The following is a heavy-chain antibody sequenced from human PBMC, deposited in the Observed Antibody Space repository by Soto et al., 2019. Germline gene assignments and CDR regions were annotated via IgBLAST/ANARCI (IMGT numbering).Heavy chain of an antibody. J-gene: IGHJ5*02. D-gene: IGHD1-1*01. Sequence: QVQLVQSGAEVRKPGASVKVSCKASGYTFSNYDIAWVRQAAGQGLEWMGWMNPNSANTGYTQKFQGRVAMTSDSSISTAYMELSSLTSEDTAVYFCAGAKRNDLLADPWGQGTLVTVST. CDR2: MNPNSANT. CDR1: GYTFSNYD. CDR3: AGAKRNDLLADP. V-gene: IGHV1-8*01.